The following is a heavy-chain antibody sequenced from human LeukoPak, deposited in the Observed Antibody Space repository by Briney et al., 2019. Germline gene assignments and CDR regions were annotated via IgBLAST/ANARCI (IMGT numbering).Heavy chain of an antibody. Sequence: PSETLSLTCTVSGGSISSYYWSWIRLPPGKGLEWIGYIYYSGSTNYNPSLKSRVTISVDTSKNQFSLKLSSVTAADTAVYYCARVLVRGVIRYAFDIWGQGTMVTVSS. CDR3: ARVLVRGVIRYAFDI. J-gene: IGHJ3*02. V-gene: IGHV4-59*01. CDR1: GGSISSYY. D-gene: IGHD3-10*01. CDR2: IYYSGST.